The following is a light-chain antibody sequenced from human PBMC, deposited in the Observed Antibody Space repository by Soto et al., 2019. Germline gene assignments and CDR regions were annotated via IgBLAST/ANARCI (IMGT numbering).Light chain of an antibody. Sequence: ESVLARSPGILTLSPGERATLSCRSSQSVSSSYLAWYQQKPGQAPRLLIYGASSRATGIPDRFSGSGSGTDFTLTISRLEPEDFAVYYCQQYGSSPWTFGQGTKVDIK. CDR2: GAS. J-gene: IGKJ1*01. CDR1: QSVSSSY. CDR3: QQYGSSPWT. V-gene: IGKV3-20*01.